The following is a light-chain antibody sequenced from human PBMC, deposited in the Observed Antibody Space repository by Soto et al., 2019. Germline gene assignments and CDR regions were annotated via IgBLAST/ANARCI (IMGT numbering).Light chain of an antibody. Sequence: ALTQPASVSGSPGQSITISCTGTSSDIGTYNLVSWYQHYPGKAPKLMIYEGIKRPSGVSNRFSGSKSGNTAFLTISGLQAEDEADYYCCSYAGSGTDNYVFGSGTKVTVL. V-gene: IGLV2-23*01. CDR1: SSDIGTYNL. CDR3: CSYAGSGTDNYV. CDR2: EGI. J-gene: IGLJ1*01.